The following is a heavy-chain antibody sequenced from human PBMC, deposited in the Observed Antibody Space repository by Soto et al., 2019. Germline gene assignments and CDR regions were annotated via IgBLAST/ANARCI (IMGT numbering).Heavy chain of an antibody. D-gene: IGHD3-16*01. Sequence: QVQLVQSGAEVKKPGSSVKVSCKASRATFSKYAFNWVRQAPGQGLEWMGWIIPIFDSRNYAEKFQGRVTITADESTSTAYMELRSLRFEDTAVYYCARGETYLGVWGQGTTVTVSS. V-gene: IGHV1-69*01. CDR3: ARGETYLGV. J-gene: IGHJ6*02. CDR2: IIPIFDSR. CDR1: RATFSKYA.